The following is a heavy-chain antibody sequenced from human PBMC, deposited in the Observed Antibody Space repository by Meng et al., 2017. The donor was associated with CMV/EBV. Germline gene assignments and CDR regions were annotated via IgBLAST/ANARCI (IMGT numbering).Heavy chain of an antibody. Sequence: SVKVSCKASGGTFSSHAISWVRQAPGQGLEWMGGIIPILGIANYAQKFQGRVTITADKSTSTAYMELSSLRSEDTAVYYCARHYYYDSSGAHAFDVWGQGTMVTVSS. D-gene: IGHD3-22*01. CDR1: GGTFSSHA. CDR2: IIPILGIA. V-gene: IGHV1-69*10. J-gene: IGHJ3*01. CDR3: ARHYYYDSSGAHAFDV.